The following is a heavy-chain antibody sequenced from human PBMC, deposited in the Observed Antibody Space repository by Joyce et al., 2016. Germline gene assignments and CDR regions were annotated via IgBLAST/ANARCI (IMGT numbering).Heavy chain of an antibody. D-gene: IGHD3-22*01. CDR2: RSSDGDIQ. J-gene: IGHJ4*02. CDR3: ARIPGSSYYQPFDY. V-gene: IGHV3-30-3*01. CDR1: TFSFSYFA. Sequence: QVQLVESGGGLVQPGRSLRLSCSGSTFSFSYFAMHWVRQAPGKGLEWVAVRSSDGDIQHYADSVKGRFTISRDNSLNTLFLQMNRLRAEDTARYYCARIPGSSYYQPFDYWGQGTQVTVSS.